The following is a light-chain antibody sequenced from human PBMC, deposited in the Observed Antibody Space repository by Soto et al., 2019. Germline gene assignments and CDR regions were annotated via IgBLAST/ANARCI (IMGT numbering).Light chain of an antibody. J-gene: IGKJ1*01. CDR3: QQENSFPAT. Sequence: DIQMTQSPSTLSASVGDRVTITCRASQSLGNWLAWYQQKPGKAPELLIHDASSLENGVSSRFSGSGSGTEFTLTISSLQPDDFATYICQQENSFPATFGQGTRVDFK. V-gene: IGKV1-5*01. CDR1: QSLGNW. CDR2: DAS.